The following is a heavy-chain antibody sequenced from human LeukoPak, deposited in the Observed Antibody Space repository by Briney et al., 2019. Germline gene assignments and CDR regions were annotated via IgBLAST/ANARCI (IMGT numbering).Heavy chain of an antibody. D-gene: IGHD3-22*01. Sequence: GALVKVSCKASGYTFTGYYMHWVRQAPGQGLEWMGWINPNSGGTNYAQKFQGRVTMTRDTSISTAYMELSRLRSDDTAVYYCARGLPAYYYDSSGYYSEFDYWGQGTLVTVSS. J-gene: IGHJ4*02. CDR1: GYTFTGYY. CDR3: ARGLPAYYYDSSGYYSEFDY. V-gene: IGHV1-2*02. CDR2: INPNSGGT.